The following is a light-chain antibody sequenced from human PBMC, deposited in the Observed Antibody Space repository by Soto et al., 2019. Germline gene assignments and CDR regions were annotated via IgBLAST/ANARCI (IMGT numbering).Light chain of an antibody. V-gene: IGLV2-8*01. CDR3: ASYAGSDNVI. CDR1: SSDIGGFNF. J-gene: IGLJ2*01. Sequence: QSALTQPPSASGSPGQSVTISCTGTSSDIGGFNFVSWYQQHPGKAPKLMLYEVSKRPSGVPDCFSGSKSANTASLTVSGLQTEDEADYYCASYAGSDNVIFGGGTKLTVL. CDR2: EVS.